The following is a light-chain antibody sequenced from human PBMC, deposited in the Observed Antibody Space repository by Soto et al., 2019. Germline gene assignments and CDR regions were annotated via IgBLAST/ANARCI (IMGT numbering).Light chain of an antibody. J-gene: IGKJ1*01. CDR3: QQYGSSPV. V-gene: IGKV3-20*01. Sequence: PGERAPLSCRASQSVSSSHLAWYQHKPGQAPRLLIYAASSRATGSPDRFSGGGSGTGFTLTISRLEPEDFAVYYCQQYGSSPVFGQGTKV. CDR1: QSVSSSH. CDR2: AAS.